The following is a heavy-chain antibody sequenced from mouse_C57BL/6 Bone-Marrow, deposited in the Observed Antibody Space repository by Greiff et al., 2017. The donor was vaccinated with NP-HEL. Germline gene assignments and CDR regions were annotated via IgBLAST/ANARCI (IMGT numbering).Heavy chain of an antibody. D-gene: IGHD6-1*01. Sequence: QVQLQQPGAELVRPGSSVKLSCKASGYTFTSYWMDWVKQRPGQGLEWIGNIYPSDSETHYNQKFKDKATLTVDKSSSTAYMQLSSLTSEDSAVYYCARRRQLTVYFDYWGQGTTRTVSS. CDR3: ARRRQLTVYFDY. CDR2: IYPSDSET. J-gene: IGHJ2*01. V-gene: IGHV1-61*01. CDR1: GYTFTSYW.